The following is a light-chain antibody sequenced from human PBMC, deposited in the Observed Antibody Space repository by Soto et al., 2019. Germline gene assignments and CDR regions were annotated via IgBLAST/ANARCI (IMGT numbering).Light chain of an antibody. Sequence: QSVLTQPPSASGTPGQRVTISCSGSSSNIGSNTVNWYQQPPGTAPKLLIYSNNQRPSGVPDRFSGSKSGTSASLAISGLQSEDEADYYCAAWDDSLNGSYVFGTGTKVTV. CDR2: SNN. CDR1: SSNIGSNT. V-gene: IGLV1-44*01. J-gene: IGLJ1*01. CDR3: AAWDDSLNGSYV.